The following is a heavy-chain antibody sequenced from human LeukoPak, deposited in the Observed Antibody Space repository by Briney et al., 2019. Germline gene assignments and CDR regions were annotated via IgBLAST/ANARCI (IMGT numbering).Heavy chain of an antibody. D-gene: IGHD5-18*01. CDR2: ISAYNGNT. Sequence: GASVKVSCKASGYTFTSYGISWVRQAPGQGLEWMGWISAYNGNTNYAQKLQGRVTMTTDTSTSTAYMELRSLRSDDTAVYYCARDGLILQLWWNYYYYMDVWGKGTTVTISS. CDR1: GYTFTSYG. CDR3: ARDGLILQLWWNYYYYMDV. V-gene: IGHV1-18*01. J-gene: IGHJ6*03.